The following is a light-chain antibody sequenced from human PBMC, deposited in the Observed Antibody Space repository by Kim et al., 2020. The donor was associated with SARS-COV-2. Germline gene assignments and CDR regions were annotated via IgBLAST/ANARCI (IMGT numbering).Light chain of an antibody. CDR3: QQYYDPPFT. V-gene: IGKV4-1*01. Sequence: DIVMTQSPDSLAVSLGVRATSNCKSSRSILYNSNNQNYLAWYQQKPGQPPKLLIYWASTRESGVSNRFSARGSGTDFTLTISSLQAEDVAVYYCQQYYDPPFTFGQGTKLEI. CDR1: RSILYNSNNQNY. CDR2: WAS. J-gene: IGKJ2*01.